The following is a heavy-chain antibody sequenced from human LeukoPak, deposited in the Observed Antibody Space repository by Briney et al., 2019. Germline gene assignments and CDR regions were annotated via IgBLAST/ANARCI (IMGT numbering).Heavy chain of an antibody. CDR1: GFTFDDYG. CDR3: AREDWVPDCSGGSCYYMDV. Sequence: PGGSLRLSCAAPGFTFDDYGMSWVRQAPGKGLEWVSGINWNGGSTGYADSVKGRFTISRDNAKNSLYLQMNSLRAEDTALYYCAREDWVPDCSGGSCYYMDVWGKGTTVTVSS. CDR2: INWNGGST. D-gene: IGHD2-15*01. V-gene: IGHV3-20*04. J-gene: IGHJ6*03.